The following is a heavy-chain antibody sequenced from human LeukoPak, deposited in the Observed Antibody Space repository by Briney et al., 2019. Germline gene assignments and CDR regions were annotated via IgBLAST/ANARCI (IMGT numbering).Heavy chain of an antibody. D-gene: IGHD3-10*01. CDR1: GGSVSSYY. Sequence: SETLSLTCTVSGGSVSSYYWSWIRQPAGKGLEWIGRIYTSGSTNYNPSLKSRVTMSVDTSKNQFSLKLSSVTAEDTDVYYCAREVYYSGSGSYFNYWGQGTLVTVSS. CDR2: IYTSGST. J-gene: IGHJ4*02. CDR3: AREVYYSGSGSYFNY. V-gene: IGHV4-4*07.